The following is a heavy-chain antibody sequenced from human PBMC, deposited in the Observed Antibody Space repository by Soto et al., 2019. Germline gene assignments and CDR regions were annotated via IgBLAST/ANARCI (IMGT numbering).Heavy chain of an antibody. CDR1: GITFIYAW. CDR2: IKSQAGGGTI. J-gene: IGHJ4*02. Sequence: EVQLVESGGGLVKPGGSLRLSCAASGITFIYAWMDWVRQAPGKRLEWVGRIKSQAGGGTIDYAAPVKGRFTISRDDPKNTVYLQMDSLKTEDTAVYYCTHVFSVAHPYSYFWGQGPLVTVSS. CDR3: THVFSVAHPYSYF. D-gene: IGHD3-9*01. V-gene: IGHV3-15*07.